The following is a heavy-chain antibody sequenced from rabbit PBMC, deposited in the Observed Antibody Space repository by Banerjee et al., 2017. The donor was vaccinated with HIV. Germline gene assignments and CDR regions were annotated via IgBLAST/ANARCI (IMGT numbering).Heavy chain of an antibody. J-gene: IGHJ4*01. V-gene: IGHV1S45*01. CDR2: INTSSGNT. CDR1: TFSFSNKYV. Sequence: QEQLEESGGDLVKPEGSLTLTCTASTFSFSNKYVMCWVRQAPGKGLEWIACINTSSGNTVYASWAKGRFTISKTSSTTVTLQMTSLTAADTATYFCARDGRGIYDDYGDYYFTLWGQGTLVTVS. CDR3: ARDGRGIYDDYGDYYFTL. D-gene: IGHD2-1*01.